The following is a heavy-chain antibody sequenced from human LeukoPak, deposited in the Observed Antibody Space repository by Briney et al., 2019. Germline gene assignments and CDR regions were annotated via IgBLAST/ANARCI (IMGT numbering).Heavy chain of an antibody. Sequence: GGSLRLSCAASGFTVSSNYMSWVRQAPGKGLEWVSVIYSGGSTYYADSVKGRFTISRDNSKNTLYLQMNSLRAEDTAVYYCARDRYDSSGYYPWYFDYWGQGTLVTVSS. CDR1: GFTVSSNY. J-gene: IGHJ4*02. V-gene: IGHV3-53*01. CDR3: ARDRYDSSGYYPWYFDY. D-gene: IGHD3-22*01. CDR2: IYSGGST.